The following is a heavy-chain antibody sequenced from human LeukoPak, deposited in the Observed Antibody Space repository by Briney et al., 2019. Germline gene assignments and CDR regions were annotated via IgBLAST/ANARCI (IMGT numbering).Heavy chain of an antibody. Sequence: GGSLRLSCAASGFTFSFYDMHWVRQATGKGLEWVSAISTAGDPYYPGSVTGRFTISRENAKDSLYLQMSSLRAGDTAVYYCARGSRGGLYYFDYWGQGTLVTVSS. CDR3: ARGSRGGLYYFDY. J-gene: IGHJ4*02. CDR1: GFTFSFYD. D-gene: IGHD4-23*01. V-gene: IGHV3-13*05. CDR2: ISTAGDP.